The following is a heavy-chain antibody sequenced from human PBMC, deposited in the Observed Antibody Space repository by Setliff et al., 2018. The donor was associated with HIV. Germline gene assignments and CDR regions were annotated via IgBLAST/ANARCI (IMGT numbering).Heavy chain of an antibody. CDR3: ARAGEYGDFDGFDY. CDR1: GGSFTTYH. J-gene: IGHJ4*02. Sequence: PSETLSLTCAVPGGSFTTYHWCWIRQPPGKGLEWIAEINYKGGSNFNPSLRSRVTILVDSSKREVSLKLNSVTAAATAVYYCARAGEYGDFDGFDYWGQGTPVTVSS. CDR2: INYKGGS. V-gene: IGHV4-34*01. D-gene: IGHD4-17*01.